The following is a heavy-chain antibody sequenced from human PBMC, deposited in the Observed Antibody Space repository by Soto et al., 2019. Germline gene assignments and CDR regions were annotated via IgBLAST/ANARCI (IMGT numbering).Heavy chain of an antibody. D-gene: IGHD1-20*01. V-gene: IGHV2-5*01. CDR1: GFSLYTMAVG. CDR3: SRAYNWNVV. Sequence: QITLKESGHTLVKPTQTFMLTCSFSGFSLYTMAVGVCWNRQASGKGLEWVARIDWHDDMRYNPSVEDRLASSKDTSKDPVFLTVTNMDPVDSVAYYYSRAYNWNVVWGQ. CDR2: IDWHDDM. J-gene: IGHJ1*01.